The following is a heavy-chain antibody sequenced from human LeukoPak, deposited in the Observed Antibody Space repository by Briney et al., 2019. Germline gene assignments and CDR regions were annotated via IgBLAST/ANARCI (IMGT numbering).Heavy chain of an antibody. CDR2: INVYNGNT. CDR3: ARKVRGVMVWSALQEYYFDY. CDR1: GYTFTSYG. V-gene: IGHV1-18*01. Sequence: ASVKVSCKASGYTFTSYGINWVRQAPGQGLEWMGWINVYNGNTNNAQKLQGRVTMTTDTSTSTAYMELRSLRSDDTAVYYRARKVRGVMVWSALQEYYFDYWGQGTLVTVSS. J-gene: IGHJ4*02. D-gene: IGHD3-10*01.